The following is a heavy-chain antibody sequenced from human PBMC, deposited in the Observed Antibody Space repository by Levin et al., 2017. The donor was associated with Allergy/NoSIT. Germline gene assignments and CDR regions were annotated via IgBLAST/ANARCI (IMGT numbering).Heavy chain of an antibody. D-gene: IGHD6-6*01. Sequence: SGESLKISCAASGFTFSSYGMHWVRQAPGKGLEWVAVIWYDGSNKYYADSVKGRFTISRDNSKNTLYLQMNSLRAEDTAVYYCAREIKAARRGYYYYYGMDVWGQGTTVTVSS. CDR1: GFTFSSYG. CDR2: IWYDGSNK. CDR3: AREIKAARRGYYYYYGMDV. V-gene: IGHV3-33*01. J-gene: IGHJ6*02.